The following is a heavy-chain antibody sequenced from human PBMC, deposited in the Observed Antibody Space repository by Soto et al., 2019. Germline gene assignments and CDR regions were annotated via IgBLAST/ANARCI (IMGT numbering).Heavy chain of an antibody. Sequence: QVQLVQSGAEVKQPGSSVKVSCKASRGALSSYAITWVRQAPGQGLDWMGRVIPSYGTPHYAQKFQGILSLTVDASKCTAYLELSGLRSEDTTVYFCASAGSREIKRVAFDIWGQGTMVTVSS. J-gene: IGHJ3*02. CDR3: ASAGSREIKRVAFDI. V-gene: IGHV1-69*18. CDR2: VIPSYGTP. CDR1: RGALSSYA.